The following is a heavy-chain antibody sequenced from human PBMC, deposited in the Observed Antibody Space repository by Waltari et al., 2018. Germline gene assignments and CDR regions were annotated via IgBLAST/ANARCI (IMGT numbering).Heavy chain of an antibody. Sequence: QVQLVQSGAEVKKPGSSVKVSCKASGGTFSSYAISWVRQAPGQGLEWMGRIIPILGIANYAQKFQGRVTITADKSTSTAYMELSSLRSEDTAVYYWARGGDYYDSSGYGPGYFDLWGRGTLVTVSS. CDR1: GGTFSSYA. V-gene: IGHV1-69*04. CDR2: IIPILGIA. J-gene: IGHJ2*01. CDR3: ARGGDYYDSSGYGPGYFDL. D-gene: IGHD3-22*01.